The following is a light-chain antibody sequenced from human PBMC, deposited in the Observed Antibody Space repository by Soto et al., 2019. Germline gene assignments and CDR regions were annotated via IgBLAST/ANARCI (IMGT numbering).Light chain of an antibody. V-gene: IGKV1D-12*01. J-gene: IGKJ2*01. CDR2: AAS. CDR1: QGIGSW. Sequence: DIQMTQSPSSVSASVGDRVTITCRASQGIGSWLAWYQQKPGKAPKLLIYAASSLQGAVPSRFSGRGSGTEFTLTSSSLQPEDYATYYCHQANSFPYTFGQGTKLEIK. CDR3: HQANSFPYT.